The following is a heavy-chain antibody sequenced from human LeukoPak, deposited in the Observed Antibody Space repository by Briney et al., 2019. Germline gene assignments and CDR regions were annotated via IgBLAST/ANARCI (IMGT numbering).Heavy chain of an antibody. CDR1: AFTLSRYW. J-gene: IGHJ4*02. V-gene: IGHV3-74*01. CDR3: ARDHDYGDYDLLGY. Sequence: GGSLRLSCAASAFTLSRYWMHWVRQAPGKGLVWVSRINSDGSRTNYADSVKGRFTISRDNAKNTLYLQMNSLRAEDTAVYYCARDHDYGDYDLLGYWGQGTLVTVSS. CDR2: INSDGSRT. D-gene: IGHD4-17*01.